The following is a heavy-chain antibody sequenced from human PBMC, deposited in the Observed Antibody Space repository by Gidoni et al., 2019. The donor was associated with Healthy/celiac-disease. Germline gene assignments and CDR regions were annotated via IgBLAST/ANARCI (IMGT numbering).Heavy chain of an antibody. CDR3: ARAGVDTAMSNYYYYGMDV. J-gene: IGHJ6*02. CDR1: GGSISSGRYY. CDR2: IYTSGST. V-gene: IGHV4-61*02. D-gene: IGHD5-18*01. Sequence: QVQLQESGPGLVKPSQTLSLTCTVSGGSISSGRYYWSWIRQPAGKGLEWIGRIYTSGSTNYNPSLKSRVTMSVDTSKNQFSLKLSSVTAADTAVYYCARAGVDTAMSNYYYYGMDVWGQGTTVTVSS.